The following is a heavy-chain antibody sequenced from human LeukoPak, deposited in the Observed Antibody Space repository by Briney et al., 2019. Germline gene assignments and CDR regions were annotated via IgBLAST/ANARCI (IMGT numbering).Heavy chain of an antibody. V-gene: IGHV5-51*01. CDR2: IYPGDSDT. J-gene: IGHJ6*03. CDR3: ARHVHYYYMDG. D-gene: IGHD3-10*02. CDR1: GYSFTSYW. Sequence: GESLKISCRGSGYSFTSYWSGWVRRMPGKGLEGMGIIYPGDSDTRYSPSFQGQVPISAHTSISTAYLQWRSLKASDTAMYYCARHVHYYYMDGWGKGTTVTVSS.